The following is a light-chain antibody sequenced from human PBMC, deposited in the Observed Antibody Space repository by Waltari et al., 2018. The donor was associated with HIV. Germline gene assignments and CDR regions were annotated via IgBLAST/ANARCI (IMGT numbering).Light chain of an antibody. J-gene: IGLJ2*01. Sequence: QSALTQPASVSGSPGQSLTIPCTGTSSDVGGFTYVSWYQHFPGQAPKLIIYGVNNRPWGVSERFSGSESGNTASLTISGLQAEDEADYYCNSYTSDSTFLFGGGTELTVL. CDR2: GVN. V-gene: IGLV2-14*01. CDR3: NSYTSDSTFL. CDR1: SSDVGGFTY.